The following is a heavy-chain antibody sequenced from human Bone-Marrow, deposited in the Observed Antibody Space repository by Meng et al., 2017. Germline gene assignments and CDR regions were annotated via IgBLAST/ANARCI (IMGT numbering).Heavy chain of an antibody. D-gene: IGHD3-9*01. CDR3: AREDILTGYDAFDI. Sequence: GESLKISCAASGFTFSSYWMSWVRQAPGKGLEWVANIKQDGSEKYYVDSVKGRFTISRDNAKNSLYLQMNSLRAEDTAVYYCAREDILTGYDAFDIWGQGTMVTVSS. V-gene: IGHV3-7*01. CDR2: IKQDGSEK. J-gene: IGHJ3*02. CDR1: GFTFSSYW.